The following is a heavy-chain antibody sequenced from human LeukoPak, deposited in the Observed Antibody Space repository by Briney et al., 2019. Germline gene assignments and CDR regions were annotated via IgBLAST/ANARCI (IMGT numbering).Heavy chain of an antibody. J-gene: IGHJ6*03. V-gene: IGHV1-46*01. CDR1: GYTFTTYF. Sequence: GASVKVSCKASGYTFTTYFNHWVRQAPGQGLEWMGIINPSGGSTNYAQKFQGRVTMSRDLSTSTVYMELSSPRSEDTAVYHCARGNDFWTGSYYMDVWGEGTTVTVSS. CDR3: ARGNDFWTGSYYMDV. CDR2: INPSGGST. D-gene: IGHD3/OR15-3a*01.